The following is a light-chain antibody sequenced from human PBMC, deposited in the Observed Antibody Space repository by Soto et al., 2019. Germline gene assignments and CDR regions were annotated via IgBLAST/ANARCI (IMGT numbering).Light chain of an antibody. J-gene: IGLJ1*01. CDR2: EGH. V-gene: IGLV2-23*01. CDR1: SGYVGTYSL. CDR3: CLYVGATTYV. Sequence: QSVRPHPASVSGSPGQSITISCTGASGYVGTYSLVSWYQQHPGKAPKVVIYEGHKRPSGVPDRFSGSTSVNTASLTISGLQTDDEADYYCCLYVGATTYVFGTGTKVTVL.